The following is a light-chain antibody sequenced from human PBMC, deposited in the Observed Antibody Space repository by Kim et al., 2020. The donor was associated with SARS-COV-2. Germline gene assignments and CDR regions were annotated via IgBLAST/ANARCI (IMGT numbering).Light chain of an antibody. V-gene: IGKV1-5*01. J-gene: IGKJ1*01. CDR1: QNINIG. CDR3: QQYDGLST. CDR2: EAS. Sequence: SGSIGERVTNTCRASQNINIGLDWYQQKPGKAPNLLIYEASTLESGVPSRFSGSGSGTEFTLTINSLQPDDFATYYCQQYDGLSTFGQGTKVEIK.